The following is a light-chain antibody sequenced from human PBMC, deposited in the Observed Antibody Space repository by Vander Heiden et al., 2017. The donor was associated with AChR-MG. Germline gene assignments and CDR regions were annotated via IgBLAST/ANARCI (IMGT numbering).Light chain of an antibody. V-gene: IGKV3-15*01. CDR2: GAS. CDR1: QSVSSN. J-gene: IGKJ2*01. CDR3: QQYNNLPLYT. Sequence: EIVITQSPATLSVSPGERATLSCRASQSVSSNLAWYQQKPGQAPRLLIYGASTRATGIPARFSGSGSGTEFTLTISSLQSEDFAVYYCQQYNNLPLYTFGQGTKLEIK.